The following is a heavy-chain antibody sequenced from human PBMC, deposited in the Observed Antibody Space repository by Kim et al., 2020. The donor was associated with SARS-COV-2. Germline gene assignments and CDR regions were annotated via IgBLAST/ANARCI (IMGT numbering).Heavy chain of an antibody. CDR2: IYYSGST. CDR1: GGSISSGGYY. V-gene: IGHV4-31*03. CDR3: ARVLRDYYDSSGYYHYYFDY. D-gene: IGHD3-22*01. Sequence: SETLSLTCTVSGGSISSGGYYWSWIRQHPGKGLEWIGYIYYSGSTYYNPSLKSRVTISVDTSKNQFSLKLSSVTAADTAVYYCARVLRDYYDSSGYYHYYFDYWGQGTLVTVSS. J-gene: IGHJ4*02.